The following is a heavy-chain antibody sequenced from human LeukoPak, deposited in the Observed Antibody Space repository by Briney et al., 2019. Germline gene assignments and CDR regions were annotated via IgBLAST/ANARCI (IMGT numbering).Heavy chain of an antibody. J-gene: IGHJ4*02. CDR2: MNPNSGNT. Sequence: ASVKVSCKASGYTFTSYDINWVRQATGQGLEWMGWMNPNSGNTGYAQKFQGRVTMTTDTSTSTAYMELRSLRSDDTAVYYCARDLPRLVGARRATDYWGQGTLVTVSS. CDR1: GYTFTSYD. D-gene: IGHD1-26*01. CDR3: ARDLPRLVGARRATDY. V-gene: IGHV1-8*01.